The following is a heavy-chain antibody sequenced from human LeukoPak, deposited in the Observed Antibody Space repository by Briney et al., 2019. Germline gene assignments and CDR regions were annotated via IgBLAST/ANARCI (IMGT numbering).Heavy chain of an antibody. CDR1: GASISSYY. J-gene: IGHJ4*02. CDR2: ISYSGST. CDR3: ARHPELYFFGY. D-gene: IGHD3-10*01. V-gene: IGHV4-59*08. Sequence: SETLSLTCTVSGASISSYYWSWIRQPPGKGLEWIGYISYSGSTNYNPSLKSRVTISADTSKNQVSLTLSSVTAADTAVYYCARHPELYFFGYWGQGTLVTVSS.